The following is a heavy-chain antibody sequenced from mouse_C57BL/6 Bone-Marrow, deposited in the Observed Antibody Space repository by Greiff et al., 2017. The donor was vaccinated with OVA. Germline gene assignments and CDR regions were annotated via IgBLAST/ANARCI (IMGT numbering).Heavy chain of an antibody. J-gene: IGHJ2*01. CDR3: ARGAYGSSYGGY. Sequence: QVQLQQSGAELARPGASVKMSCKASGYTFTSYTMHWVKQRPGQGLEWIGYINPSSGYTKYNQKFKDKATLTADKSSSTAYMQLSSLTSEDSAVYYCARGAYGSSYGGYWGQGTTLTVSS. CDR2: INPSSGYT. D-gene: IGHD1-1*01. V-gene: IGHV1-4*01. CDR1: GYTFTSYT.